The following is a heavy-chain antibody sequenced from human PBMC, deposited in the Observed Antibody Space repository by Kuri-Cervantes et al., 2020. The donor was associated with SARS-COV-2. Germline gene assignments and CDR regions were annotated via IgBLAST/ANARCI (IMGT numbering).Heavy chain of an antibody. CDR3: ASLSYCSSTSCYSSIEYFQH. CDR2: IYYSGST. D-gene: IGHD2-2*01. J-gene: IGHJ1*01. V-gene: IGHV4-39*07. CDR1: GGSISSSSYY. Sequence: GSLRLSCTVSGGSISSSSYYWGWIRQPPGKGLEWIGSIYYSGSTNYNPSLKSRVTISVDTSKNQFSLKLSSVTAADTAVYYCASLSYCSSTSCYSSIEYFQHWGQGTLVTVSS.